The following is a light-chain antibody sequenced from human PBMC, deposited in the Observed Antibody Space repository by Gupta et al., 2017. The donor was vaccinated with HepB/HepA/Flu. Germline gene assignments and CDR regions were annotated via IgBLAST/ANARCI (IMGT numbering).Light chain of an antibody. Sequence: DIVMTQSPLSLPVIPGEPASISCRSSQSLLHSNGYTYLDWYLQKPGQSPQLLIYLASNRASGVPDRFSGSGSRTDFTLKISRVEPEDVGVYYGMQPFPSLTFGQGTRLEI. CDR3: MQPFPSLT. CDR1: QSLLHSNGYTY. J-gene: IGKJ5*01. V-gene: IGKV2-28*01. CDR2: LAS.